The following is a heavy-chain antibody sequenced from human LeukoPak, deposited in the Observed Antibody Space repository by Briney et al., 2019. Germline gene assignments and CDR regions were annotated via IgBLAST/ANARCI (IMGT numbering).Heavy chain of an antibody. CDR1: GFTFSGHE. CDR2: IYADGST. V-gene: IGHV3-66*04. D-gene: IGHD3-3*01. Sequence: PGGSLRLSCAASGFTFSGHEMNWVRQAPGKGLEWVSLIYADGSTHYTDSVKGRFSISRDNSQNTVYLQMNSLRGEDTAVYFCAKRSVPGRPGYWGQGTLVTVSS. J-gene: IGHJ4*02. CDR3: AKRSVPGRPGY.